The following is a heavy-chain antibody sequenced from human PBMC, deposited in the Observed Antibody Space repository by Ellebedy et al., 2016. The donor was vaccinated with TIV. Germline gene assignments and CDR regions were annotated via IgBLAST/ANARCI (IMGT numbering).Heavy chain of an antibody. CDR1: GYTFTSYS. J-gene: IGHJ1*01. CDR3: ARSLGGNWNVYFQH. D-gene: IGHD1-20*01. CDR2: TRAYNTNT. V-gene: IGHV1-18*01. Sequence: AASVKVSCKASGYTFTSYSINWVRQAPGQGLDWMGWTRAYNTNTNYAQKFQGRVTMTTDTSTRTAYMELRSLRSDDPAVYYCARSLGGNWNVYFQHWGQGTLVTVSS.